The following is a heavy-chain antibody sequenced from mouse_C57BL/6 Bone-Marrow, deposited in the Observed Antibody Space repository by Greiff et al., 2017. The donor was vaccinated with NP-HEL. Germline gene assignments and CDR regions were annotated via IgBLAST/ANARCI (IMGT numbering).Heavy chain of an antibody. V-gene: IGHV1-81*01. D-gene: IGHD1-1*01. CDR1: GYTFTSYG. CDR3: AFITTVVSFDY. Sequence: VQLQQSGAELARPGASVKLSCKASGYTFTSYGISWVKQRTGQGLEWIGEIYPRSGNTYYNEKFKGQAKLTADKSSSTAYMELRSLTSEDSAVYFCAFITTVVSFDYWGQGTTLTVSS. J-gene: IGHJ2*01. CDR2: IYPRSGNT.